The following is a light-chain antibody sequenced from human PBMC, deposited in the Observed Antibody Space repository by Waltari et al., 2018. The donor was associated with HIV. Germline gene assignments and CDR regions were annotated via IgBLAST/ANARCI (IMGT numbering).Light chain of an antibody. CDR3: QSYDILHGVWV. J-gene: IGLJ3*02. CDR1: RTNIGTTYH. V-gene: IGLV1-40*01. Sequence: QSALTQPPSVSGAPAQRVPLPCTWFTRTNIGTTYHVHWYKPIPGTDPRHLISQNANTPSGVPDRFSCSNSCTSASLTITGLQPDDEAHYYCQSYDILHGVWVFGGGTKVTVL. CDR2: QNA.